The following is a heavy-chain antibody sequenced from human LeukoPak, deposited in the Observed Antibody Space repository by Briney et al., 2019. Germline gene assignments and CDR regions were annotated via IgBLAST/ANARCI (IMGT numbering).Heavy chain of an antibody. CDR1: GYTFTSYG. CDR2: IRVYNGNT. CDR3: ASSPFGGNWFDP. V-gene: IGHV1-18*01. J-gene: IGHJ5*02. Sequence: ASVKVSCKASGYTFTSYGINWVRQAPGQGLEWMGWIRVYNGNTNYAQKLQGRVTMTTDTSTSTAYMELRSLRSDDTAVYYRASSPFGGNWFDPWGQGTLVTVSS. D-gene: IGHD3-10*01.